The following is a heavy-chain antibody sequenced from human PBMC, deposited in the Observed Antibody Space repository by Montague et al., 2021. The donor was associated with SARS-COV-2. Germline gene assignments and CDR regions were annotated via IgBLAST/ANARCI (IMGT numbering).Heavy chain of an antibody. D-gene: IGHD4-23*01. V-gene: IGHV4-34*01. Sequence: SETLSLTCAVYGGSFSGYYWTWIRQSPGKGLEWIAEINHSGTTNYNFNPSLRSRVTIAVYTSKSQFPLKSSSVTATDTGVYYGARWDPQTLTLIGLRGKSASDYWGQGTLVTVSS. CDR1: GGSFSGYY. J-gene: IGHJ4*02. CDR2: INHSGTT. CDR3: ARWDPQTLTLIGLRGKSASDY.